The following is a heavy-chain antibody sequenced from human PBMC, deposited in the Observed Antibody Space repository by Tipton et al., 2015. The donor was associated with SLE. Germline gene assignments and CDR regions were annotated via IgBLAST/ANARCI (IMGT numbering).Heavy chain of an antibody. D-gene: IGHD1-1*01. Sequence: TLSLTCTVSLYSIGSGFYWDWVRQAPGKGLEWVATMHQNGSTYYNPSLRSRVAVSMDTSRNQFSLRLKSVTAADTAVYYCATGHFDFWGQGRLVTVSS. CDR3: ATGHFDF. J-gene: IGHJ5*01. CDR1: LYSIGSGFY. V-gene: IGHV4-38-2*02. CDR2: MHQNGST.